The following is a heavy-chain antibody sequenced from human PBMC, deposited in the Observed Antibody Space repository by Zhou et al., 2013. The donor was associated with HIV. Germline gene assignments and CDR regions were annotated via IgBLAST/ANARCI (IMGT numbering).Heavy chain of an antibody. Sequence: QVLLVQSGAEVQKPGSSVKVSCKVSGDAFRNYAISWVRQAPGQGLEWVGRIIPMLGTTNYTRKFQDRVTITADRSTNTAYMELFSLRSDDTAVYYCARERLLVMITLGSYSGFDPWGQGTLVTVSS. J-gene: IGHJ5*02. CDR3: ARERLLVMITLGSYSGFDP. D-gene: IGHD2-21*01. CDR2: IIPMLGTT. V-gene: IGHV1-69*04. CDR1: GDAFRNYA.